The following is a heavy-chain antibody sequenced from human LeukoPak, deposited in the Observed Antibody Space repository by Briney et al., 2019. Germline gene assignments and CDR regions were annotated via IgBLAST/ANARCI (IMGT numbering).Heavy chain of an antibody. Sequence: GGSLKRSCAASGFTFSGSAIHWVRQSSGKRLEWVGQIDKKDKGYATATAYAASVKGRFTISRDDSINTAYLQMKSLKTEDTALYYCTRDSGTYNWFDPWGQGTLVTVSS. J-gene: IGHJ5*02. CDR3: TRDSGTYNWFDP. V-gene: IGHV3-73*01. CDR2: IDKKDKGYATAT. D-gene: IGHD1-26*01. CDR1: GFTFSGSA.